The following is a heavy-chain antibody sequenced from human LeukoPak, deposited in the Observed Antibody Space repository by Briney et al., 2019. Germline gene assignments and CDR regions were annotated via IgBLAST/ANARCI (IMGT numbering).Heavy chain of an antibody. CDR3: ARDQGTTMTSYAFDM. Sequence: GGCLRLSCEASGFSFTNYNMNWVRQAPGKGLEWVSSITTTSNLIYQADSVKGRFTISRDNAKKSLYLQMNSLRVEDTAVYYCARDQGTTMTSYAFDMWGQGTMVTVSS. CDR1: GFSFTNYN. CDR2: ITTTSNLI. V-gene: IGHV3-21*01. J-gene: IGHJ3*02. D-gene: IGHD4-17*01.